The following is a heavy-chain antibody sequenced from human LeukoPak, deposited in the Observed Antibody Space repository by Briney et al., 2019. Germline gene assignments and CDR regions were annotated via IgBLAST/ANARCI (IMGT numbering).Heavy chain of an antibody. J-gene: IGHJ4*02. CDR2: ISYDGSNK. Sequence: GRSLRLSCAASGFTFSSYGMHWVRQAPGKGLEWVAVISYDGSNKYYADSVKGRFTISRDNSQNTLYLQMNSLRAEDTAVYYCAKVVAVAATGDYWGQGTLVTVSS. CDR3: AKVVAVAATGDY. D-gene: IGHD6-19*01. V-gene: IGHV3-30*18. CDR1: GFTFSSYG.